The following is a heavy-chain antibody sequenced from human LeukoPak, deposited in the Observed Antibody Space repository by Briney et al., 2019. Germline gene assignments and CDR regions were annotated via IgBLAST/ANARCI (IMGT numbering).Heavy chain of an antibody. CDR3: ARGYSSSYDY. D-gene: IGHD6-13*01. J-gene: IGHJ4*02. Sequence: SETLSLTCTVSGGSISTYYWSWIRQPPGKGLEWIGYIYYSGITNYNPSLKSRATISVDTSKNQFSLKLSSVTAADTAVYYCARGYSSSYDYWGQGTLVTVSS. CDR2: IYYSGIT. V-gene: IGHV4-59*08. CDR1: GGSISTYY.